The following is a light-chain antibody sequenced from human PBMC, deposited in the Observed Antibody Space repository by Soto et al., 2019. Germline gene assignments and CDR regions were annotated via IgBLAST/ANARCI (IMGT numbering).Light chain of an antibody. Sequence: EIVMTQSPATLSVSPGERDTLSCRASQSVSVNLAWYQQKPGQAPRLLIYGASTRATGIPARFSGSGSGTEFTLTISSLQSEDLAGYYCQQYYNWPRTFGQGTKVDIK. CDR3: QQYYNWPRT. J-gene: IGKJ1*01. CDR2: GAS. CDR1: QSVSVN. V-gene: IGKV3-15*01.